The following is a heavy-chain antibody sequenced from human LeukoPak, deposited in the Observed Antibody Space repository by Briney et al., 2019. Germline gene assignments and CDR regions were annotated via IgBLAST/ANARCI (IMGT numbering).Heavy chain of an antibody. CDR1: GYSFTSYW. J-gene: IGHJ1*01. CDR3: ARYGAQQLAYFQH. D-gene: IGHD6-13*01. V-gene: IGHV5-51*01. CDR2: IYPGDSDT. Sequence: GQSLKISCKGSGYSFTSYWIGWVRPMPGKGLEWMGIIYPGDSDTRYSPSFQGQVTISADKSISTAYLQWSSLKASDTAMYYCARYGAQQLAYFQHWGQGTLVTVSS.